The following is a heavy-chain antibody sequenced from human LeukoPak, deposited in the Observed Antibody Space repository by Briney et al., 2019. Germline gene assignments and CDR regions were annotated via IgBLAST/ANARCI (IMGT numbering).Heavy chain of an antibody. J-gene: IGHJ4*02. CDR2: IYYSGST. CDR3: ARHSSHEYTRPHFDS. CDR1: GGSISSYY. V-gene: IGHV4-59*08. Sequence: SETLSLTCNASGGSISSYYWSWIRQPPGKGLEWFGYIYYSGSTNYNPSLKSRVTMSVDTSKNQFSLKVISVTAADTAVYYCARHSSHEYTRPHFDSWGQGTLVTVSS. D-gene: IGHD1-1*01.